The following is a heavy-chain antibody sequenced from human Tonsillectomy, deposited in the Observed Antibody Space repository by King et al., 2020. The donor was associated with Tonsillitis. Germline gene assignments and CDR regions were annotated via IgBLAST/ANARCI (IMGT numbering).Heavy chain of an antibody. CDR1: GGSISSSSYY. D-gene: IGHD4-23*01. CDR2: IYYSGTT. CDR3: VSIHSDYGGYWYHDL. Sequence: QLQESGPGLVKPSETLSLTCTVSGGSISSSSYYWGWIRQPPGKGLEWIGSIYYSGTTYYNPSLKSRVTISVDTSKNQFSLKLSSVTAADTAVYHCVSIHSDYGGYWYHDLWGRGTLVTVSS. J-gene: IGHJ2*01. V-gene: IGHV4-39*01.